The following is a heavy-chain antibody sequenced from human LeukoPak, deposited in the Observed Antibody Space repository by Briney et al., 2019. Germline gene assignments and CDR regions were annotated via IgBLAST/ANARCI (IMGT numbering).Heavy chain of an antibody. Sequence: ASVKVSCKASGYTFTSYAMHWVRQAPGQRLEWVGWINAGNGNTKYSQKFQGRVTITRDTSASTAYMELSSLRSEDTAVYYCARVSSGSLLNWFDPWGQGTLVTVSS. CDR1: GYTFTSYA. V-gene: IGHV1-3*01. J-gene: IGHJ5*02. CDR3: ARVSSGSLLNWFDP. CDR2: INAGNGNT. D-gene: IGHD1-26*01.